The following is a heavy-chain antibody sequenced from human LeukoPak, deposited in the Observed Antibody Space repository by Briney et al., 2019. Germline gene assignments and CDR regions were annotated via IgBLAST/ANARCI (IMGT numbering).Heavy chain of an antibody. D-gene: IGHD3-16*01. CDR1: GGTFSSYA. V-gene: IGHV1-69*05. CDR2: IIPIFGTA. CDR3: ARDPWGGNRADY. Sequence: GASVKVSCKASGGTFSSYAISWVRQAPGQGLEWMGGIIPIFGTANYAQKFQGRVTMTTDTSTSTAYMELRSLRSDDTAVYYCARDPWGGNRADYWGQGTQVTVSS. J-gene: IGHJ4*02.